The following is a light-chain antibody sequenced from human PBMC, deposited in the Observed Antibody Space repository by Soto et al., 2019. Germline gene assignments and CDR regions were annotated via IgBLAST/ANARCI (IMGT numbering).Light chain of an antibody. Sequence: DIVMTQSPDSLAVSPGERATINCKSSESVLYSSNNKNFLAWYQQKPGQPPKLLIYWASTRESGVPDLFSGSGSGTDFTLIINSLQAEDVAVYFCQQYYITPLTFGQGTKVEIK. V-gene: IGKV4-1*01. CDR3: QQYYITPLT. CDR2: WAS. CDR1: ESVLYSSNNKNF. J-gene: IGKJ1*01.